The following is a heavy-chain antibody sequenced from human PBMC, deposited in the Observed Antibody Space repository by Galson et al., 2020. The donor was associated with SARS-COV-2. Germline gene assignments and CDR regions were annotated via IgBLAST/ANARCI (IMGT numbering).Heavy chain of an antibody. CDR2: IWYDGSNK. V-gene: IGHV3-33*06. J-gene: IGHJ5*02. CDR3: AKGANWFDP. CDR1: GFTFSSYG. Sequence: QLGESLKLYCAASGFTFSSYGMHWVRQAPGKGLEWVAVIWYDGSNKYYADSVKGRFTISRDNSKNTLYLQMNSLRAEDTAVYYCAKGANWFDPWGQGTLVTVSS.